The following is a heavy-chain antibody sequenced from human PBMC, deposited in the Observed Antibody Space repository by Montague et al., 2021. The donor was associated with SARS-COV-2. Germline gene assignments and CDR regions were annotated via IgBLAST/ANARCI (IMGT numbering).Heavy chain of an antibody. D-gene: IGHD1-26*01. CDR3: VHRRPPEAGGSYYYFDY. CDR1: GFSLTTSGVA. Sequence: PALVKPTQTVTLTCTVSGFSLTTSGVAVGWIRQPPGKALEWLSLIFWDDDKRYSPSLRTRLTISKDTPQNQVVLTVTNMDPMDTATYYCVHRRPPEAGGSYYYFDYWGQGTLVTVSS. J-gene: IGHJ4*02. V-gene: IGHV2-5*02. CDR2: IFWDDDK.